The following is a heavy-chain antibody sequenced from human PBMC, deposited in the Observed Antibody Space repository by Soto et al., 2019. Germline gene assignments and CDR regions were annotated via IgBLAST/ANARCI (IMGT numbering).Heavy chain of an antibody. Sequence: EVQLLESGGSLVQPGRSLRLSCAASRFTFSNYAMTWVRQAPGKCLEWVSTISGSGDNTYYADSVRGRFTISRDNSKNTRYLLMNSLRADDTAVYYCAKRPLAARHTDYWGQGTMVTVSS. D-gene: IGHD6-6*01. V-gene: IGHV3-23*01. J-gene: IGHJ4*02. CDR2: ISGSGDNT. CDR3: AKRPLAARHTDY. CDR1: RFTFSNYA.